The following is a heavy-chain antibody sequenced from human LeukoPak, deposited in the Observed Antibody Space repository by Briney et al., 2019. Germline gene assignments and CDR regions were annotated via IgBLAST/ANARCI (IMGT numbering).Heavy chain of an antibody. CDR2: IIQDGSAK. V-gene: IGHV3-7*04. J-gene: IGHJ4*02. CDR1: GFTFSTYR. CDR3: ARVTSYYYNTSGDYYFDH. D-gene: IGHD3-22*01. Sequence: GGSLRLSCVVSGFTFSTYRMSWVRQAPGKGLVWVANIIQDGSAKNYVDSVKGRFTISRDNAKNSLYLQMNSLRAEDTAVYYCARVTSYYYNTSGDYYFDHWGQGTLVTVSS.